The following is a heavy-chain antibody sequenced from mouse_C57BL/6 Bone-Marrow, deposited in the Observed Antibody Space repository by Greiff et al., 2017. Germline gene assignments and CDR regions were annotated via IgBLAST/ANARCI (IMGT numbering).Heavy chain of an antibody. CDR3: TRGRGHWAWFAY. V-gene: IGHV5-9-1*02. D-gene: IGHD4-1*01. CDR2: ISSGGGYT. J-gene: IGHJ3*01. CDR1: GFTFSSYA. Sequence: DVMLVESGEGLVKPGGSLKLSCAASGFTFSSYAMPWVRQTPEKRLEWVAYISSGGGYTYYADTVKGRFTISRDNARNTLYLQMSSLTSEDTAVYYCTRGRGHWAWFAYWGQGILVTVS.